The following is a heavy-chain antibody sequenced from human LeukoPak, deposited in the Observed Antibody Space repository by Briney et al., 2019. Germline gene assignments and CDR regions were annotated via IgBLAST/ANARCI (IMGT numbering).Heavy chain of an antibody. CDR1: GFTFSSYW. CDR2: ISGSGGST. CDR3: AKVGWFGELLYYFDY. Sequence: GGSLRLSCAASGFTFSSYWMSWVRQAPGKGLEWVSAISGSGGSTYYADSVKGRFTISRDNSKNTLYLQMNSLRAEDTAVYYCAKVGWFGELLYYFDYWGQGTLVTVSS. D-gene: IGHD3-10*01. V-gene: IGHV3-23*01. J-gene: IGHJ4*02.